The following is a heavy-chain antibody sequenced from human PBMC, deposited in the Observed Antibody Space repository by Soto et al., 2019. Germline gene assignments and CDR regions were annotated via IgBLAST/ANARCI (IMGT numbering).Heavy chain of an antibody. Sequence: VQSLTITCKASSETFNTYWIGWVRQMPGKGPELLVIIYPTDLDTVYNPSLQGRVTISVYRSVLTAYLQWNSLRASDTAIYYRGRRKLYEPDLHXWGHGTLFTLS. J-gene: IGHJ4*01. D-gene: IGHD3-3*01. V-gene: IGHV5-51*01. CDR1: SETFNTYW. CDR3: GRRKLYEPDLHX. CDR2: IYPTDLDT.